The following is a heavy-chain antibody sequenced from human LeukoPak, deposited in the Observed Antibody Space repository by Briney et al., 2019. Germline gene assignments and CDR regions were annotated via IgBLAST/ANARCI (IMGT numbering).Heavy chain of an antibody. J-gene: IGHJ3*02. CDR1: GGSISSSY. CDR3: AKGGGWDAFDI. CDR2: TYNSGST. D-gene: IGHD6-19*01. Sequence: ASETLSLTCTISGGSISSSYWSWIRQPPGKGLEWIGYTYNSGSTNYNPSLKSRVTISVDSSRNQFSLRLNSVTAADTAVYYCAKGGGWDAFDIWGQGTMVTVSS. V-gene: IGHV4-4*08.